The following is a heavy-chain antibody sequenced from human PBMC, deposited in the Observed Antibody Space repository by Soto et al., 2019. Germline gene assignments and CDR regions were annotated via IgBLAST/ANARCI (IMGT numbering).Heavy chain of an antibody. CDR2: IWYDGSNK. V-gene: IGHV3-33*01. J-gene: IGHJ4*02. CDR3: ARGNGHSSGWGDY. Sequence: QVQLEESGGGVVQPGRSLRLSCAASGFSFRSYGMHWVRQAPGKGLEWVAVIWYDGSNKYYADSVKGRFTISRDNXKNTLYLQMDSLRAEDTAVYYCARGNGHSSGWGDYWGQGTLVTVSS. CDR1: GFSFRSYG. D-gene: IGHD6-19*01.